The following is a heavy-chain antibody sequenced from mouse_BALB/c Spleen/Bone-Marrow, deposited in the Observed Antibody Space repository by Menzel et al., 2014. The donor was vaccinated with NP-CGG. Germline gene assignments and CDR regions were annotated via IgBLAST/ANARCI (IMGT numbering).Heavy chain of an antibody. D-gene: IGHD2-3*01. J-gene: IGHJ2*01. V-gene: IGHV4-1*02. CDR2: INPESSTI. CDR1: GFDFRRYW. CDR3: ARLGYYGYFVD. Sequence: EVKLVESGGGLVQPGGSLKLSCAASGFDFRRYWMSWVRQAPGKGLEWIGEINPESSTINYTPSLKYKFIISRDNAKNTLYLQMSKARSEDTALYYCARLGYYGYFVDWGQGTTLTVSS.